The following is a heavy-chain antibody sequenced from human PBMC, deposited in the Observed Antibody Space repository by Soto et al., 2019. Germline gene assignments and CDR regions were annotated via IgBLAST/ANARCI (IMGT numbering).Heavy chain of an antibody. CDR3: ARIAAAGTRNWFDP. V-gene: IGHV4-31*02. J-gene: IGHJ5*02. CDR2: IYYSGST. Sequence: PSETLSLTCTVSGGSISSGGYYWSWIRQHPGKGLEWIGYIYYSGSTYYNPSLKSRVTISVDTSKNQFSLKLSSVTAADTAVYYCARIAAAGTRNWFDPWGQGTLVTVSS. CDR1: GGSISSGGYY. D-gene: IGHD6-13*01.